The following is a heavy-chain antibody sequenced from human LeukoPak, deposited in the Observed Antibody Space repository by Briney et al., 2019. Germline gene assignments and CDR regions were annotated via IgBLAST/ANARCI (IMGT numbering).Heavy chain of an antibody. J-gene: IGHJ4*02. CDR1: GFTFGSYA. V-gene: IGHV3-23*01. Sequence: PGGSLRLSCAASGFTFGSYAMSWVRQAPGKGLEWVSAISGSGGSTDYADSVKGRFTISRDNSKNTLYLQVNSLRAEDTAVYYRAKEDCSGGTCFFDYWGQGALVTVSS. D-gene: IGHD2-15*01. CDR2: ISGSGGST. CDR3: AKEDCSGGTCFFDY.